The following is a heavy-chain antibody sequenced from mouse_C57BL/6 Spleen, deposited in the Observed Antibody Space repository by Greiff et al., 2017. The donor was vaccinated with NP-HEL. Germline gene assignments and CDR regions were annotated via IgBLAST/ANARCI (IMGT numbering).Heavy chain of an antibody. CDR1: GYTFTSYW. J-gene: IGHJ2*01. V-gene: IGHV1-69*01. Sequence: QVQLQQPGAELVMPGASVKLSCKASGYTFTSYWMHWVKQRPGQGLEWIGEIDPSDSYTNYNQKFKGKSTLTVDKSSSTAYMQLSSLTSEDSAVYYCARKRGLGSFDYWGQGTTLTVSS. CDR3: ARKRGLGSFDY. D-gene: IGHD4-1*01. CDR2: IDPSDSYT.